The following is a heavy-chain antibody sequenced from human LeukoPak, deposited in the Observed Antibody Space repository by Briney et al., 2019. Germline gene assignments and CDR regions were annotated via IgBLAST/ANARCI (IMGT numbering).Heavy chain of an antibody. J-gene: IGHJ3*02. CDR3: ARDTGYSKVDAFDI. CDR2: IYHSGST. D-gene: IGHD6-13*01. Sequence: TSETLSLTCAVSGGSISSSNWWSWVRQPPGKGLEWIGEIYHSGSTNYNPSLKSRVTISVDKSKNQFSLKLSSVTAADTAVYYCARDTGYSKVDAFDIWGQGTMVTVSS. CDR1: GGSISSSNW. V-gene: IGHV4-4*02.